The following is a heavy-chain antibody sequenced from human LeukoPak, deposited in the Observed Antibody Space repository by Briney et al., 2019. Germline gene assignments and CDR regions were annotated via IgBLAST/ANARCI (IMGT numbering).Heavy chain of an antibody. CDR2: INPNSGGT. CDR3: ARSPDYYDSSGYYTPDWFDP. D-gene: IGHD3-22*01. J-gene: IGHJ5*02. CDR1: GYTFTGYY. Sequence: ASVKVSCKASGYTFTGYYMHWVRQAPGQGLEWMGWINPNSGGTNYAQKFQGRVTMTRDTSISTAYMELSRLRSDDTAVYYCARSPDYYDSSGYYTPDWFDPWGQGTLVTVSS. V-gene: IGHV1-2*02.